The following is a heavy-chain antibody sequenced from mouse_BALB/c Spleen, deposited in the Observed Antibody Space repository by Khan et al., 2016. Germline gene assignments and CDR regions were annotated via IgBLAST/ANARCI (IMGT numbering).Heavy chain of an antibody. D-gene: IGHD2-3*01. Sequence: QVQLQQSGAELAKPGASVKMSCKASGYTFTSYWMHWVKQRPGPGLEWIGYINPITGYTEYNQKFKAKATLTADKSSSTAYMQLSSLTSEDSAGYYCARYEGGFAYWGQGTLVTVSA. V-gene: IGHV1-7*01. CDR1: GYTFTSYW. CDR3: ARYEGGFAY. CDR2: INPITGYT. J-gene: IGHJ3*01.